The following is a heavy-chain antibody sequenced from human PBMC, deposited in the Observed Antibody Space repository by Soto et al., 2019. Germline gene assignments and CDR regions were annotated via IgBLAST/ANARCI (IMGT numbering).Heavy chain of an antibody. CDR2: IYYSGST. J-gene: IGHJ6*02. CDR1: GGSISSGGYY. D-gene: IGHD6-6*01. V-gene: IGHV4-31*02. Sequence: PSETLSLTWTVSGGSISSGGYYWMWIRQHPGKGLEWIGYIYYSGSTYYNPSLKSRVTISVDTSKNQFSLKLSSVTAADTAVYYCARDRYSGVAARNYYYYGMDVWGQGTTVTVSS. CDR3: ARDRYSGVAARNYYYYGMDV.